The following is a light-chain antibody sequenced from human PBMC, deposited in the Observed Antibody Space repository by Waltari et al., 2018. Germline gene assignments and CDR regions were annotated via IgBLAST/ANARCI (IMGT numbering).Light chain of an antibody. CDR2: GAS. J-gene: IGKJ2*01. Sequence: EILMTQSPPTLSVSPGESATLSCRASQSIARNLAWYQQKPGQAPRLLIYGASTRATGIPARFSGSGSGTEFTLTISSLQSEDFAVYYCQQYNSWRTFGQGTKLGIK. CDR3: QQYNSWRT. CDR1: QSIARN. V-gene: IGKV3-15*01.